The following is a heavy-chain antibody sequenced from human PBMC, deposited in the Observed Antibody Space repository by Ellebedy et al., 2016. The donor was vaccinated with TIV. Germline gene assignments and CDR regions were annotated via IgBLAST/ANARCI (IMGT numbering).Heavy chain of an antibody. Sequence: GGSLRLPXAASGFTFSSYGMHWVRQAPGKGLEWVAVIWYDGSNKYYADSVKGRFTISRDNSKNTLYLQMNSLRAEDTAVYYCAREPMVRGVIRRGYAMDVWGQGTTVTVSS. D-gene: IGHD3-10*01. V-gene: IGHV3-33*01. J-gene: IGHJ6*02. CDR2: IWYDGSNK. CDR3: AREPMVRGVIRRGYAMDV. CDR1: GFTFSSYG.